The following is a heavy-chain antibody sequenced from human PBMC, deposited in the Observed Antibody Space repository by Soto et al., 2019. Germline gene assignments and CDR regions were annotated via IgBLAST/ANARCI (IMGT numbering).Heavy chain of an antibody. V-gene: IGHV4-61*01. CDR3: ATLPPRIVVVMTDLPT. CDR2: IYYSGST. J-gene: IGHJ5*02. D-gene: IGHD2-15*01. Sequence: SDTLSLTCTVSGGSVSSGSYYWSWIRQPPGKGLEWIGYIYYSGSTNYNPSLKSRVTISVDTSKNQFSLKLSSVTAADTAVYYCATLPPRIVVVMTDLPTWGQGTLVTVS. CDR1: GGSVSSGSYY.